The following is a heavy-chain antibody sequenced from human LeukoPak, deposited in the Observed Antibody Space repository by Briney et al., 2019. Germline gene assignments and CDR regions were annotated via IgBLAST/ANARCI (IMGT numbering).Heavy chain of an antibody. J-gene: IGHJ6*03. CDR3: ARDRYCSSTSCYRSFYYMDV. CDR1: GFTFSDYY. Sequence: GGSLRLSCAASGFTFSDYYMSWIRQAPGKVLEWVSYISSSGSTIYYADSVKGRFTISRDNAKSSLYLQMNSLRAEDTAVYYCARDRYCSSTSCYRSFYYMDVWGKGTTVTISS. CDR2: ISSSGSTI. D-gene: IGHD2-2*01. V-gene: IGHV3-11*01.